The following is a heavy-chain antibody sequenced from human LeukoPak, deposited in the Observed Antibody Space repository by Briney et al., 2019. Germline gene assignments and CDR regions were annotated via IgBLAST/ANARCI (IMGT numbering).Heavy chain of an antibody. D-gene: IGHD1-26*01. CDR1: GGSISSYY. J-gene: IGHJ3*02. CDR3: TRDGLRNIPLGATREAFDI. V-gene: IGHV4-59*01. Sequence: SETLSLTCSVHGGSISSYYWGTIPQSPGKALESFGSISYSGSTNYNPSLNSRVTISVDTSKNQFSLKLSSVTAADTAVYYCTRDGLRNIPLGATREAFDIWGQGTMVTVSS. CDR2: ISYSGST.